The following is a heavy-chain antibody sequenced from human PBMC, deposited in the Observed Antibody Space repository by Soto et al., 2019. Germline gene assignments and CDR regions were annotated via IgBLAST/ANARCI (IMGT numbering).Heavy chain of an antibody. CDR1: GFSLSTSGVG. V-gene: IGHV2-5*02. CDR2: IYWDDDK. Sequence: QITLKESGPTLVKPTQTLTLTCTFSGFSLSTSGVGVGWIRQPPGKALEWLALIYWDDDKRYSPYLKSRLTIXXDTSKDQVVLTMTNMDPVDTATYYCSRLTATGLDYWGQGALVTVSS. D-gene: IGHD6-13*01. CDR3: SRLTATGLDY. J-gene: IGHJ4*02.